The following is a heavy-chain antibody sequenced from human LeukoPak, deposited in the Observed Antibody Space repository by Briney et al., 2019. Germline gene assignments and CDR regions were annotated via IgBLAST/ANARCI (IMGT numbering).Heavy chain of an antibody. CDR1: GFTFSSYS. CDR2: ISSASGSI. CDR3: AKVVEDSSGYYWVVDY. V-gene: IGHV3-48*04. D-gene: IGHD3-22*01. Sequence: GGSLRLSCAASGFTFSSYSMNWVRQAPGKGLEWVSYISSASGSIYYADSVKGRFTISRDNAKNSLFLQMNSLRAEDTAVYYCAKVVEDSSGYYWVVDYWGQGTLVTVSS. J-gene: IGHJ4*02.